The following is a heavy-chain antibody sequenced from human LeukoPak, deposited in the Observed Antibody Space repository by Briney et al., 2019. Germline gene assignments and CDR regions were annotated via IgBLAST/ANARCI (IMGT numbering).Heavy chain of an antibody. CDR1: GFSFSSYW. CDR3: ARHDYGGVDY. J-gene: IGHJ4*02. D-gene: IGHD4-23*01. V-gene: IGHV3-74*01. CDR2: IYTAGSTT. Sequence: PGGSLRPSCAASGFSFSSYWMHWVRQAPGKGLVWVSRIYTAGSTTSYADSVKGRFTISRDNAKNTLYLQMDSLRAEDTAIYYCARHDYGGVDYWGQGTLVTVSS.